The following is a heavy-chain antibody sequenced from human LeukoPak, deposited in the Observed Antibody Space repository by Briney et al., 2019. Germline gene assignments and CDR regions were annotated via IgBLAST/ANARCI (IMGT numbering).Heavy chain of an antibody. CDR1: GFTFSSYW. Sequence: GGSLRLSCAASGFTFSSYWLSWVRQAPGKGLEWVANIKEGGSARHYVDSVKGRFTISRDNAKKSLYLQMSSLRAEDTAVYYCAIAAGWEQAYWGQGTLVTVSS. V-gene: IGHV3-7*01. CDR2: IKEGGSAR. CDR3: AIAAGWEQAY. D-gene: IGHD1-26*01. J-gene: IGHJ4*02.